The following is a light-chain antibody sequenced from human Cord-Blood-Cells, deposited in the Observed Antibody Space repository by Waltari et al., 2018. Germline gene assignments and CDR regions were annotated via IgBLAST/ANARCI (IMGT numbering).Light chain of an antibody. V-gene: IGKV3D-15*01. CDR2: GAS. CDR3: QQYNNWPPLT. J-gene: IGKJ4*01. CDR1: QSVSSN. Sequence: IVMTQSRATLSVSQGERATISCRASQSVSSNLAWYQQKPGQAPRLLIYGASTRATGIPARFSGSGSGTEFTLTISSLQSEDFAVYYCQQYNNWPPLTFGGGTKVEIK.